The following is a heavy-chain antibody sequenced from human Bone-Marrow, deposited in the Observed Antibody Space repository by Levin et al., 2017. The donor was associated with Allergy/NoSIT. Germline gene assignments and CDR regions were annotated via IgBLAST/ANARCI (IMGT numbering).Heavy chain of an antibody. CDR3: ARDRSAGGFDS. Sequence: GSLRLSCSVSGGSISAYYWNWIRQSPGKGLEWIGYIYHSGSTTYNPSLKSRVTMSVDMSKNQFSLRLSSVTAADTAVYYCARDRSAGGFDSWGQGTLVTVSS. D-gene: IGHD3-3*01. CDR1: GGSISAYY. V-gene: IGHV4-59*01. J-gene: IGHJ4*02. CDR2: IYHSGST.